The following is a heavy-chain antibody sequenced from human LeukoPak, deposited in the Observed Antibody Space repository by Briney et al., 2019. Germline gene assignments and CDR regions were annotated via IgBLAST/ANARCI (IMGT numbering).Heavy chain of an antibody. Sequence: PSETLSLTCAVYGGSLSGYYWSWIRQPPGKGLEWIGEINHSGSTNYNPSLKSRVTISVDTSKNQFSLKLSSVTAADTAVYYCARHGILTGYRTRRDWFDPWGQGTLVTVSS. CDR3: ARHGILTGYRTRRDWFDP. CDR2: INHSGST. V-gene: IGHV4-34*01. D-gene: IGHD3-9*01. J-gene: IGHJ5*02. CDR1: GGSLSGYY.